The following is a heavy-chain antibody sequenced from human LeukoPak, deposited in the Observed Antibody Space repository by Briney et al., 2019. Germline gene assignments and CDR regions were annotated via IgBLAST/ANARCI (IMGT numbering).Heavy chain of an antibody. D-gene: IGHD3-10*02. CDR3: AELGITMIGGV. J-gene: IGHJ6*04. V-gene: IGHV3-48*03. CDR1: GFTFSSYE. CDR2: ISSSGSTI. Sequence: GGSLRLSCAASGFTFSSYEMNWVRQAPGKVLEWVSHISSSGSTIYYADSVKGRFTISRDNAKNSLYLQMNSLRAEDTAVYYCAELGITMIGGVWGKGTTVTISS.